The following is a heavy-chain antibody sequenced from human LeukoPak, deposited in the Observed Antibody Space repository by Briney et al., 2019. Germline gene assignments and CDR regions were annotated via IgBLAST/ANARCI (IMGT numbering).Heavy chain of an antibody. Sequence: SGTLSLTSTVCGGSISGYYWSCIRQAPGKGLEWIGYIYANGATLYSPSLKSRVTMAADKSNNQFSMKLSSVTTADTARYYFARRDPVPYCQRGMDVWGQGTAVTVSS. CDR1: GGSISGYY. J-gene: IGHJ6*02. D-gene: IGHD2-21*01. CDR2: IYANGAT. V-gene: IGHV4-59*08. CDR3: ARRDPVPYCQRGMDV.